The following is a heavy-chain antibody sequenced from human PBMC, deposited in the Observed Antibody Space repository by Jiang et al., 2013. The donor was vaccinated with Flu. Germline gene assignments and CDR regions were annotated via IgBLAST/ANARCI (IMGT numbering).Heavy chain of an antibody. CDR2: ISYNGRA. J-gene: IGHJ3*02. CDR1: GGSIDSYY. V-gene: IGHV4-59*01. D-gene: IGHD3-16*01. CDR3: ARGPRRPYHEVDM. Sequence: LLKPSETLSLTCALFGGSIDSYYWSWIRESPGEGLQWIGSISYNGRANYNPSLQSRFTISVDTSEQEFHLNVASVTAADTAVYYCARGPRRPYHEVDMWSQGTRINVSA.